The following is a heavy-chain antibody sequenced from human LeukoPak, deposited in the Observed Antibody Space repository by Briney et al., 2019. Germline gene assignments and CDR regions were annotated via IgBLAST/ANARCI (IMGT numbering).Heavy chain of an antibody. Sequence: GGSLRLSCAASGFTFDDYTMHWVRQAPGKGLEWVSLISWDGGSTYYADSVKGRFTISRDNSKNSLYLQMNSLRTEDTALYYCAKDIAELPRKGDAFDIWGQGTMVTVSS. CDR2: ISWDGGST. CDR3: AKDIAELPRKGDAFDI. V-gene: IGHV3-43*01. CDR1: GFTFDDYT. J-gene: IGHJ3*02. D-gene: IGHD1-26*01.